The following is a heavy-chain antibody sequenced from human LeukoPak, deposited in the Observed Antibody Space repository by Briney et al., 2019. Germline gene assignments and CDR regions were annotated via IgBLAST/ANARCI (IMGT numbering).Heavy chain of an antibody. CDR3: ARDGPYCSGGSCYWAGYFDY. V-gene: IGHV3-30*03. D-gene: IGHD2-15*01. Sequence: GGSLRLSCAASGFTFSSYGMHWVRQAPGKGLEWVAVISYDGSNKYYADSVKGRFTISRDNSKNTLYLQMNSLRAEDTAVYYCARDGPYCSGGSCYWAGYFDYWGQGTLVTVSS. J-gene: IGHJ4*02. CDR2: ISYDGSNK. CDR1: GFTFSSYG.